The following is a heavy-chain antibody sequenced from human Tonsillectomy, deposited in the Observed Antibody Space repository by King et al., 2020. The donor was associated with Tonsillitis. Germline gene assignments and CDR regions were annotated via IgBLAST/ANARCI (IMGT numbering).Heavy chain of an antibody. CDR3: AGGDDSSGYYWAYDY. V-gene: IGHV3-33*05. CDR1: GFTFISYG. CDR2: ISFDGSNK. J-gene: IGHJ4*02. Sequence: VQLVESGGGVVQPGRSLRLSCAASGFTFISYGMHWVRQAPGKGLEWVAVISFDGSNKYYADSVKGRFTISRDNSKNTLFLRMNSLRAEDTAVYYCAGGDDSSGYYWAYDYWGQGTLVTVSS. D-gene: IGHD3-22*01.